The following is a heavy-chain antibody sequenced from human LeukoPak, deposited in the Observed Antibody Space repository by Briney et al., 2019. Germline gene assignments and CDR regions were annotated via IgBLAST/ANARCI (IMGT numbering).Heavy chain of an antibody. V-gene: IGHV4-59*08. CDR1: GGSVTSYY. CDR3: ARHRAYSSSSPFDY. J-gene: IGHJ4*02. CDR2: IYYTGST. D-gene: IGHD6-6*01. Sequence: SETLSLTCSVSGGSVTSYYWSWIRQPPGKGLEWIGYIYYTGSTNYNPSLKSRVTMFVDMSKNQFSLRLSSVTAADTAVYYCARHRAYSSSSPFDYWGQGTLVTVSS.